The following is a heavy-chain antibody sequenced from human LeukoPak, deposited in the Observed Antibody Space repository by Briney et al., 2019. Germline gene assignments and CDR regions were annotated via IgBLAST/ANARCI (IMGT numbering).Heavy chain of an antibody. CDR1: GFTFSSYS. Sequence: GGSLRLSCAASGFTFSSYSMNWVRQAPGKGLEWVSSISGSSSYLYYADSVKGRFTISRDNAKNSLYLQMNSLRAEDTAVYYCARDLPTPSATVEATGTEFDYWGQGTLVTVSS. CDR3: ARDLPTPSATVEATGTEFDY. D-gene: IGHD1-26*01. V-gene: IGHV3-21*01. CDR2: ISGSSSYL. J-gene: IGHJ4*02.